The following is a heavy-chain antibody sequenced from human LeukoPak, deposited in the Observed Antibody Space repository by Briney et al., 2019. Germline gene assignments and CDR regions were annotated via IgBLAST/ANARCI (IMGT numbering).Heavy chain of an antibody. CDR2: IKQNGGEI. J-gene: IGHJ4*02. CDR1: GFIFNKYW. CDR3: ARDLPFDL. V-gene: IGHV3-7*03. Sequence: PGGSLRLSCAASGFIFNKYWMTWVRQAPGEAPVWVANIKQNGGEIHYLDSVKGRFTTSRDDAKNSLYLQMNSLRVEDTARYFCARDLPFDLWGQGTLVTVSS.